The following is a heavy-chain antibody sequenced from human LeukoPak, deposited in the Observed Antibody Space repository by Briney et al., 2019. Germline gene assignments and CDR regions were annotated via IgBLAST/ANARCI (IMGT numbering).Heavy chain of an antibody. D-gene: IGHD3-22*01. CDR2: IYHSRST. Sequence: PSETLSLTCAVSGGSISSGGYAGSWIRQPPGKGLEWVGYIYHSRSTYYNPSLKSRVTISVDRSKNQFSLKLSSVTAADTAVYYCARGVGYYDSSGYYRPSYYFDYWGQGTLVTVSS. J-gene: IGHJ4*02. CDR1: GGSISSGGYA. V-gene: IGHV4-30-2*01. CDR3: ARGVGYYDSSGYYRPSYYFDY.